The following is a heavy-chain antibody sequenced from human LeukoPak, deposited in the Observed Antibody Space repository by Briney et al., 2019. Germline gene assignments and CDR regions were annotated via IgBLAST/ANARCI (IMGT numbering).Heavy chain of an antibody. CDR3: ARDHGPVYYYYGMDV. CDR1: GFTFSDYY. J-gene: IGHJ6*02. V-gene: IGHV3-11*06. Sequence: GGSLRLSCAASGFTFSDYYMSWIRQAPGKGLEWVSYISSSSSYTNYADSVKGRFTISRDNAKNSLYLQMNSLRAEDTAVYYCARDHGPVYYYYGMDVWGQGTTVTVSS. CDR2: ISSSSSYT.